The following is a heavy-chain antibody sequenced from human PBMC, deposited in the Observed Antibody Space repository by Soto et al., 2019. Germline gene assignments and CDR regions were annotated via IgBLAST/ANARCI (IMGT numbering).Heavy chain of an antibody. CDR1: GYTFTNYG. CDR2: ISDYNGNT. CDR3: AREGYYSGSGSYSPPRYYGMDV. D-gene: IGHD3-10*01. J-gene: IGHJ6*02. V-gene: IGHV1-18*04. Sequence: ASVKVSCKASGYTFTNYGIRWVRQAPGQGLEWMGWISDYNGNTYYGKKFQGRVTMTTDTSTRTAYMELKSLRSDDTAVYYCAREGYYSGSGSYSPPRYYGMDVWGQGTTVTVSS.